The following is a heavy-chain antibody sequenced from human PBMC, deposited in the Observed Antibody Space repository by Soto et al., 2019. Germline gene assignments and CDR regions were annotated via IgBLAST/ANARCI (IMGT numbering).Heavy chain of an antibody. CDR3: TTDFG. D-gene: IGHD3-10*01. J-gene: IGHJ4*02. CDR2: IKSKTDGGTT. CDR1: GFTFSNAW. V-gene: IGHV3-15*01. Sequence: EVQLVESGGGLVKPGGSLRLSCAASGFTFSNAWMSWVRQAPGKGLEWVSRIKSKTDGGTTDYAAPVKGRFTISRDDSKNTLYLQMNSLKTEDTAVYYCTTDFGWGQGTLVTVSS.